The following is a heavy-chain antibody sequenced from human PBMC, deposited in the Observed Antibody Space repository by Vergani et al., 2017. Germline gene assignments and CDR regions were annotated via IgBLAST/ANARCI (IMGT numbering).Heavy chain of an antibody. CDR2: INPNSGGT. V-gene: IGHV1-2*02. Sequence: QVQLVQSGAEVKKPGASVKVSCKASGYTFIGYYMHWVRQAPGQGLEWMGWINPNSGGTNYAQKFQGRVTMTRDTSISTAYTELSRLRSDDTAVYYCSCSRSLDYYYGMDVWGQGTTVTVSS. J-gene: IGHJ6*02. CDR1: GYTFIGYY. D-gene: IGHD2-15*01. CDR3: SCSRSLDYYYGMDV.